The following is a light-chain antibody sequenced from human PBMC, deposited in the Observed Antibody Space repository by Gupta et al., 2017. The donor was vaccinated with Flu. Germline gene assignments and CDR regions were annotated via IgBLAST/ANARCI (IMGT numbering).Light chain of an antibody. J-gene: IGLJ3*02. CDR3: LLSYGGAWV. CDR2: STS. Sequence: QTVVPQEPSLPVSPGGTVTLTCASSTGAVTSGYYPNWFQQRPGQAPRTLIYSTSNKYSWTPARFSGSLLGGKAALTLSGVQPEDEAEYYCLLSYGGAWVFGGGTKLTVL. CDR1: TGAVTSGYY. V-gene: IGLV7-43*01.